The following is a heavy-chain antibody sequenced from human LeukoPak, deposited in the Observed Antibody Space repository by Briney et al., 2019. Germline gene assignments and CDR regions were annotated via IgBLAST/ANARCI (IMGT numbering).Heavy chain of an antibody. CDR1: GFTFDDYA. J-gene: IGHJ3*02. CDR3: ARAGPGFDI. Sequence: GRSLRLSCAASGFTFDDYAMHWVRQAPGKGLEWVSGISWNSGSIGYADSVKGRFTISIDNAKNSLYLQMNSLRAEDTALYYCARAGPGFDIWGQGTMVTVSS. CDR2: ISWNSGSI. V-gene: IGHV3-9*01.